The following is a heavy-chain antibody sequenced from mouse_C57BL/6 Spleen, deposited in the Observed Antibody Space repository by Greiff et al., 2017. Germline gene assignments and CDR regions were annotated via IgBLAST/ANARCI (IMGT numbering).Heavy chain of an antibody. CDR2: IDPETGGT. Sequence: QVQLQQSGAELVRPGASVTLSCKASGYTFTDYEMHWVKQTPVHGLEWIGAIDPETGGTAYNQKFKGKAILTADKSSSTAYMQLSSLTYEDSAVYYCARNDGYGFAYWGQGTLVTVSA. CDR1: GYTFTDYE. CDR3: ARNDGYGFAY. V-gene: IGHV1-15*01. D-gene: IGHD2-3*01. J-gene: IGHJ3*01.